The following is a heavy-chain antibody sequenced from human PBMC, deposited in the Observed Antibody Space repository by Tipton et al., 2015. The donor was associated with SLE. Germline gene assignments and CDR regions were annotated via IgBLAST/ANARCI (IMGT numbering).Heavy chain of an antibody. Sequence: TLSLTCTVSGGSIITTSYYWGWVRQPPGKGLEYIGTVFYTGSIYYNPSLSSRITISVDTSKNQFSLRVNSVTAADTAVFYCARLGPSVRSDFWTGYIDNWGQGMLVTVSS. CDR3: ARLGPSVRSDFWTGYIDN. D-gene: IGHD3/OR15-3a*01. CDR1: GGSIITTSYY. CDR2: VFYTGSI. J-gene: IGHJ4*02. V-gene: IGHV4-39*01.